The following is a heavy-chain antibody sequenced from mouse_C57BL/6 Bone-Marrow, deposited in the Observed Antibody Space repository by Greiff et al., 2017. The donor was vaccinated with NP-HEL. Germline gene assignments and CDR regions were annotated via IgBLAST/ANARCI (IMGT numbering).Heavy chain of an antibody. J-gene: IGHJ2*01. CDR2: IDPSDSYT. D-gene: IGHD4-1*01. Sequence: QVQLQQSGAELVKPGASVKLSCKASGYTFTSYWMQWVKQRPGQGLEWIGEIDPSDSYTNSHQKFKGKATLTVDTSSSTAYMQLSSLTSEDCAVYCCARQELGREGGYWGQGTTLTVSS. CDR3: ARQELGREGGY. V-gene: IGHV1-50*01. CDR1: GYTFTSYW.